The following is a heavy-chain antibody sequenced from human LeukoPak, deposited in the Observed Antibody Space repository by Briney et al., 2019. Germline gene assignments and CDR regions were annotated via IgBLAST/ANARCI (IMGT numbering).Heavy chain of an antibody. CDR1: GFTFNIYA. D-gene: IGHD2-15*01. J-gene: IGHJ4*02. Sequence: GGSLRLSCAACGFTFNIYAMSWVRQAPGKGLAWVAGLNENGGNTYYADSVKGQFTISRDNSENTLFLQMSSLRAEDTAIYYCVRDFSCRGGSWPLFDSWGQGTLVTVSS. CDR2: LNENGGNT. V-gene: IGHV3-23*01. CDR3: VRDFSCRGGSWPLFDS.